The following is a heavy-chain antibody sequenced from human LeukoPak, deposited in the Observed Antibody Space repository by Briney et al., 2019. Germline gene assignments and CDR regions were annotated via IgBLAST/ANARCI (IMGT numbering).Heavy chain of an antibody. CDR3: ARDRRVAVAGSSNY. J-gene: IGHJ4*02. Sequence: SVKVSCKASGGTFSSYAISWVRQAPGQGLEWMGRIIPILGIANYARKFQGRVTITADKSTSTAYMELSSLRSEDTAVYYCARDRRVAVAGSSNYWGQGTLVTVSS. CDR2: IIPILGIA. CDR1: GGTFSSYA. V-gene: IGHV1-69*04. D-gene: IGHD6-19*01.